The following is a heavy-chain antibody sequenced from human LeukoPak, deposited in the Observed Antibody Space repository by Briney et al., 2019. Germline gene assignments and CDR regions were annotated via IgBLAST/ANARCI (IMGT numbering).Heavy chain of an antibody. CDR1: GFTFSSYW. CDR2: INTDGSST. Sequence: GGSLRLPCEASGFTFSSYWIHWVRQAPAKGLVWVSRINTDGSSTSYADSVKGRFTISRDNAKNTLYLQMNSLRAEDTAVYYCLRGGGGTDYFNYWGQGTLVTVSS. J-gene: IGHJ4*02. V-gene: IGHV3-74*01. D-gene: IGHD1-1*01. CDR3: LRGGGGTDYFNY.